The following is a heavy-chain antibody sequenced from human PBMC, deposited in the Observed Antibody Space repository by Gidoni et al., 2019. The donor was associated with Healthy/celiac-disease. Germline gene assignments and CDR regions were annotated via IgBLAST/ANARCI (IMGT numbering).Heavy chain of an antibody. CDR2: IYHSGST. V-gene: IGHV4-30-2*01. CDR1: GGSISSGGYS. J-gene: IGHJ5*02. D-gene: IGHD2-2*01. Sequence: QLQLQESGSGLVKPSQTLSLTCAVSGGSISSGGYSWSWIRQPPGKGLEWIGYIYHSGSTYYNPSLKSRVTISVDRSKNQFSLKLSSVTAADTAVYYCARASRYCSSTSCYGPVGWFDPWGQGTLVTVSS. CDR3: ARASRYCSSTSCYGPVGWFDP.